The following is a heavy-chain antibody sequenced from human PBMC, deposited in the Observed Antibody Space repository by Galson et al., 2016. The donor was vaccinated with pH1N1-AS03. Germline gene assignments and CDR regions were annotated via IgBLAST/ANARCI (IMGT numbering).Heavy chain of an antibody. V-gene: IGHV4-59*11. CDR1: GGFFGSHS. Sequence: ETLSLTCTVSGGFFGSHSWSWVRQSPGKGLECIGYIYSSGSAIYNPSFRSRVTISIDTSNNKFSLRLNSVSASDTAVYYCARDASGLDVWGQGTTVTVS. J-gene: IGHJ6*02. CDR3: ARDASGLDV. CDR2: IYSSGSA.